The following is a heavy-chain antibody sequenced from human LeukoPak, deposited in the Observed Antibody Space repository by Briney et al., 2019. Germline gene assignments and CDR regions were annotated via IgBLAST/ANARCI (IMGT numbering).Heavy chain of an antibody. V-gene: IGHV3-21*01. D-gene: IGHD6-19*01. CDR1: GFTFKDYT. CDR3: VRDGSGWYNWFDP. Sequence: GGSLRLPCAASGFTFKDYTINWVRQAPGKGLEWVSSISSSSGYIYYADSVKGRFTGSRDNAKNLLYLQMNSLRAEDTAVYYCVRDGSGWYNWFDPWGQGTLVTVSS. CDR2: ISSSSGYI. J-gene: IGHJ5*02.